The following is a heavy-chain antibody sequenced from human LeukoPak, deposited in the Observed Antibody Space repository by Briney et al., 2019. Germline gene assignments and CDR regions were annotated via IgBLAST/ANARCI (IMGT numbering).Heavy chain of an antibody. J-gene: IGHJ3*02. Sequence: GGSLRLSCAASAFSMNDFWMHWVRLGPGKGLEWVSRINKDATITTYADSVKGRFTVSRDNVKNMVYLDMNGLRGDDTAVYYCARSGIGRGFDIWGRGATVTVSS. V-gene: IGHV3-74*01. CDR1: AFSMNDFW. D-gene: IGHD2/OR15-2a*01. CDR3: ARSGIGRGFDI. CDR2: INKDATIT.